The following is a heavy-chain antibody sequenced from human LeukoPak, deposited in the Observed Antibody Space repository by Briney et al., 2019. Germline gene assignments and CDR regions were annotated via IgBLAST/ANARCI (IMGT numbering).Heavy chain of an antibody. Sequence: SETLSLTCTVSGGSISSSSYYWGWIRQPPGKGLEWIGSIYYSGSTYYNPSLKSRVTISVDTSKNQFSLKLSSVTAADTAVYYCARAPGYSSSSGGLDPWGQGTLVTVSS. J-gene: IGHJ5*02. CDR2: IYYSGST. V-gene: IGHV4-39*07. CDR1: GGSISSSSYY. CDR3: ARAPGYSSSSGGLDP. D-gene: IGHD6-6*01.